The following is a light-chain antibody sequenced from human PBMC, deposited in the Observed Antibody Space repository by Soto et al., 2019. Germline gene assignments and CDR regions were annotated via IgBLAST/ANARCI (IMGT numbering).Light chain of an antibody. CDR2: GAS. V-gene: IGKV3-20*01. J-gene: IGKJ1*01. CDR1: QSVSSSY. CDR3: QQYGSSPWT. Sequence: DIVLTQSPGTLSLSPGERATLSCRASQSVSSSYLAWYQQNPGQAPRLLIYGASSRATGIPDRFSGSGSGTDLTLTISRLEPEDFAVYYCQQYGSSPWTFGQGTKVEVK.